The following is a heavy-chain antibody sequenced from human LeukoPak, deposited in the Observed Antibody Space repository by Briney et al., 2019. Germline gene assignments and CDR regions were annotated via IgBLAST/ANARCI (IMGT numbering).Heavy chain of an antibody. Sequence: SETLSLTCTVSGGSVSSGSYYWSWIRQPPGKGLEWIGYIYYSGSTNYNPSLKSRVTISVDTSKNQFSLKLSSVTAADTAVYYCARGQSSLTRATISYYFDYWGQGTLVTVSS. D-gene: IGHD1/OR15-1a*01. CDR2: IYYSGST. V-gene: IGHV4-61*01. J-gene: IGHJ4*02. CDR1: GGSVSSGSYY. CDR3: ARGQSSLTRATISYYFDY.